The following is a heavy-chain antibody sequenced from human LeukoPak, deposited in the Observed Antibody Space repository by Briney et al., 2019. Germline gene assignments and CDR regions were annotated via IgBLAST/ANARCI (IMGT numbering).Heavy chain of an antibody. CDR3: ARVRGYSYGLFLAPPNRMDV. V-gene: IGHV4-61*02. J-gene: IGHJ6*04. CDR2: IYTSGST. CDR1: GGSISSGSYY. Sequence: PSQTLSLTCTVSGGSISSGSYYWSWIRQPAGKGLEWIGRIYTSGSTNYNPSLKSRVTISVDTSKNQFSLRLSSVTAADTAVCYCARVRGYSYGLFLAPPNRMDVWGKGTTVTVSS. D-gene: IGHD5-18*01.